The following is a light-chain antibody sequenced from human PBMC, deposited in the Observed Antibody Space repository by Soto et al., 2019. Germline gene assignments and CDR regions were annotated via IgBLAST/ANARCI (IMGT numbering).Light chain of an antibody. CDR1: SSSIGAGYD. CDR2: DNS. J-gene: IGLJ1*01. V-gene: IGLV1-40*01. Sequence: QSVLTQPPSVSGAPGQRVTISCTGSSSSIGAGYDVHWYQQLPGTAPKLLIYDNSNRPSGVPDRFSGSKSGTSASLAITGLQAEDEADYYCQSYDSSLSVFGTGTKVTVL. CDR3: QSYDSSLSV.